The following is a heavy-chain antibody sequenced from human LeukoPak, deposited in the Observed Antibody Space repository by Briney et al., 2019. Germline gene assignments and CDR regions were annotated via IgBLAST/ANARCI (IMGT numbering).Heavy chain of an antibody. CDR3: ATLAAAGRFDY. V-gene: IGHV4-38-2*01. CDR1: GYSINSGYY. D-gene: IGHD6-13*01. CDR2: IYHSGST. J-gene: IGHJ4*02. Sequence: SETLSLTCAVSGYSINSGYYWGWIRQPPGKGLEWIGSIYHSGSTYYNPSPKSRVTMSVDRSKNQFSLRLSSVTAADTAVYYCATLAAAGRFDYWGQGTLVTVSS.